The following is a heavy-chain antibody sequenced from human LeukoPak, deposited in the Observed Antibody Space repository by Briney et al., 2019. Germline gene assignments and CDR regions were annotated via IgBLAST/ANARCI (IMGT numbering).Heavy chain of an antibody. Sequence: GGSLRLSCAASGFTFSSYSMNWVRQAPGKGLEWVSSISSSSSYIYYADSVKGRFTISRDNAKHSLYLQMNSLRAEDAAVYYCARDRRRWYYFDYWGQGTLVTVSS. CDR1: GFTFSSYS. CDR3: ARDRRRWYYFDY. V-gene: IGHV3-21*01. J-gene: IGHJ4*02. D-gene: IGHD2-15*01. CDR2: ISSSSSYI.